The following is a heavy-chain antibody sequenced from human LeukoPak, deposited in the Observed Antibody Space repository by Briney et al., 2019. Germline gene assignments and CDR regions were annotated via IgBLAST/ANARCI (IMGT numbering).Heavy chain of an antibody. V-gene: IGHV1-2*06. D-gene: IGHD2-2*01. J-gene: IGHJ4*02. CDR3: TRASCSSISCYLDY. Sequence: GASVKVSCKASGYTFTGYYMHWVRQAPGQGLEWMGRINPNSGGANYAQKFQGRVTMTRDTSISTAYMELNRLRSDDTAVYYCTRASCSSISCYLDYWGQGTLVTVSS. CDR2: INPNSGGA. CDR1: GYTFTGYY.